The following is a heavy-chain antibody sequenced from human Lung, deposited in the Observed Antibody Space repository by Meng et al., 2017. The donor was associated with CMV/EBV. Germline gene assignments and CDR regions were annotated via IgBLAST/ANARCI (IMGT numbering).Heavy chain of an antibody. CDR1: GDIVSSNRAA. Sequence: QAHVHQPGPVQVKPAQTLDLTCAISGDIVSSNRAAWHWIRQSPSRGLEWLGRTYYRSKWYHEYAVSVKSRITIRPDTPKNQFSLQLNSMTPEDTAVYYCARGINGGCGDWGQGTLVTVFS. CDR2: TYYRSKWYH. D-gene: IGHD4-23*01. V-gene: IGHV6-1*01. CDR3: ARGINGGCGD. J-gene: IGHJ4*02.